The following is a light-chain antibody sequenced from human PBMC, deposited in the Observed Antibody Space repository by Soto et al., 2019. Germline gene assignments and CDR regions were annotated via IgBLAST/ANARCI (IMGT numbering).Light chain of an antibody. CDR2: EGT. V-gene: IGLV2-23*01. Sequence: QSALTQPASVSGSPGQSIIISCTGTSRDVGNYNLFSWYQQYTDKAPKLIIYEGTKRPSGVSDRFSGSWFGNTASLTISGLQAEDEADYYCCARADTSTVLFGGGTKLTVL. J-gene: IGLJ2*01. CDR1: SRDVGNYNL. CDR3: CARADTSTVL.